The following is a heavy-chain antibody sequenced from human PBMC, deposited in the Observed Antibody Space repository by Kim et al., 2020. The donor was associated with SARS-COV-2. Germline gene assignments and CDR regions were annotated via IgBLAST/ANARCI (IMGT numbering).Heavy chain of an antibody. D-gene: IGHD6-13*01. V-gene: IGHV4-34*01. CDR3: ARGGGRSWTDY. CDR2: INHSGST. Sequence: SETLSLTCAVYGGSFSGYYWSWIRQPPGKGLEWIGEINHSGSTNYNPSLKSRVTISVDTSKNQFSLKLSSVTAADTAVYYCARGGGRSWTDYWGQGTLVTVSS. CDR1: GGSFSGYY. J-gene: IGHJ4*02.